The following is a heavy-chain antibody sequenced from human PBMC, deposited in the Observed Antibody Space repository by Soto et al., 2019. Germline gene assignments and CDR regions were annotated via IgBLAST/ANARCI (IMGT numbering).Heavy chain of an antibody. V-gene: IGHV3-33*01. J-gene: IGHJ4*02. CDR3: ARDKLFRFDY. CDR1: GFTFSSYG. CDR2: IWYDGSNK. D-gene: IGHD2-15*01. Sequence: GGSLRLSCAASGFTFSSYGMHWVRQATGKGLEWVAVIWYDGSNKYYADSVKGRFTISRDNSKNTLYLQMNSLRAEDTAVYYCARDKLFRFDYWGQGTLVTVSS.